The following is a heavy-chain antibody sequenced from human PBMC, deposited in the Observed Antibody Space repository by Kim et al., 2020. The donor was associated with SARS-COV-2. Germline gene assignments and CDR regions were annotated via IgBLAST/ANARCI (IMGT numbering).Heavy chain of an antibody. CDR3: AKDEAPTD. CDR1: GYSISSGYF. Sequence: SETLSLTCSVSGYSISSGYFWAWIRQPPGKGLEWIGSIYHSGLTYYNPSLSSRVTISVDTSKNQFSLKLTSVTAADTAVYYCAKDEAPTDWGQGTLVTVSS. V-gene: IGHV4-38-2*02. CDR2: IYHSGLT. D-gene: IGHD4-17*01. J-gene: IGHJ4*02.